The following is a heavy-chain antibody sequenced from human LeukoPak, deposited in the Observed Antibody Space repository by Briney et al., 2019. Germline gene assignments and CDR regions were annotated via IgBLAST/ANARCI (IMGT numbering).Heavy chain of an antibody. V-gene: IGHV3-48*04. CDR1: GLTFSSYS. J-gene: IGHJ4*02. Sequence: SGRSLRLSCAASGLTFSSYSMNWVRHAQGKGREWVSFISSSSSTIYYADSVKGRFTISRDNAKNSLYLQMNSLGAEDTAVYYCARDRGGSYSAIGYWGQGTLVTVSS. CDR3: ARDRGGSYSAIGY. D-gene: IGHD1-26*01. CDR2: ISSSSSTI.